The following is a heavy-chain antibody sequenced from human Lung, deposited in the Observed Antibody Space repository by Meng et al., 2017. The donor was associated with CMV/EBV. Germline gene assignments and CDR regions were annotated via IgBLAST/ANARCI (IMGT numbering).Heavy chain of an antibody. CDR2: INHSGDT. Sequence: SETLSLTCAVYGGSFSGYYWSWIRPPPGEGLEWIGEINHSGDTNYNPSLKSRVTISVETSKNQFSLKMSSVTAADTAVYYCARGAYYFDTSGLFDYWGRGTRVTVSS. D-gene: IGHD3-22*01. CDR3: ARGAYYFDTSGLFDY. J-gene: IGHJ4*02. V-gene: IGHV4-34*01. CDR1: GGSFSGYY.